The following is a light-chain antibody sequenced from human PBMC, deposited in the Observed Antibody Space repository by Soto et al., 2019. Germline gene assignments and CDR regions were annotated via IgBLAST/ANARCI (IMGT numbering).Light chain of an antibody. CDR1: SSNIGNTY. CDR3: GTWDSSLSAGV. Sequence: SVLTQPPSVSAAPGQKVTISCSGRSSNIGNTYVSWYQQLPGTAPKLLIYDNNKRPSGIPDRFSGSKSGTSATLGITGLQTGDEADYYCGTWDSSLSAGVFGTGTKVTV. V-gene: IGLV1-51*01. CDR2: DNN. J-gene: IGLJ1*01.